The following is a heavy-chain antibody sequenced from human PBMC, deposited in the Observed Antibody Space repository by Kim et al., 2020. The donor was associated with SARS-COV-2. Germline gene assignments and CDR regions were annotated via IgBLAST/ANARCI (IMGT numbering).Heavy chain of an antibody. CDR3: ARHGGITMIRGVLTAFDI. Sequence: SETLSLTCTVSGGSVSSYYWSWIRQPPGKGLEWIGYIYDSGSSNYNSSLKSRVTISVDTSKNQFSLKLTSVTAADTAVYYCARHGGITMIRGVLTAFDIWGQGTTVTVSS. D-gene: IGHD3-10*01. CDR2: IYDSGSS. J-gene: IGHJ3*02. CDR1: GGSVSSYY. V-gene: IGHV4-59*08.